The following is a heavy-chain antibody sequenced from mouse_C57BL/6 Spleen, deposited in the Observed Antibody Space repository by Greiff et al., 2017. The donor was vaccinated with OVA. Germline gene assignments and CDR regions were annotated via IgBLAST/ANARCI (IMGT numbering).Heavy chain of an antibody. CDR2: IDPSDSYT. V-gene: IGHV1-50*01. D-gene: IGHD1-1*01. CDR1: GYTFTSYW. J-gene: IGHJ4*01. Sequence: QVQLQQPGAELVKPGASVKLSCKASGYTFTSYWMQWVKQRPGQGLEWIGEIDPSDSYTNYNQKFKGKATLTVDTSSSTAYMQLSSLTSEDSAVYYCARNLVYYYGSSYDAMDYWGQGTSVTVSS. CDR3: ARNLVYYYGSSYDAMDY.